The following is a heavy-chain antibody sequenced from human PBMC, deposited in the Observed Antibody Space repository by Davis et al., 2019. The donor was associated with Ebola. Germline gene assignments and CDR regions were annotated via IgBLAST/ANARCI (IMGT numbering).Heavy chain of an antibody. V-gene: IGHV3-33*01. CDR2: IWHDGSKR. D-gene: IGHD1-1*01. CDR3: ARDHNWAFDS. CDR1: GFSFRHYG. Sequence: PGGSLRLSCAAASGFSFRHYGFHWVRQAPGKGLEWVAVIWHDGSKRYYVDSVKGRFTISRDNARNSLYLQMNSLRDEDTALYYCARDHNWAFDSWGQGSLVTVSS. J-gene: IGHJ4*02.